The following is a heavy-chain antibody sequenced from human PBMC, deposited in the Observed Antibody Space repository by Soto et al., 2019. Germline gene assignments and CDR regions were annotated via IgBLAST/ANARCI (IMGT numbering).Heavy chain of an antibody. Sequence: SETLSLTCTVSGYSISSGYYWGWIRQPPGKGLEWIGSIYHSGSTYYNPSLKSRVTISVDTSKNQFSLKLSSVTAADTAVYYCARGRDNLDYWGQGTLVTVSS. CDR3: ARGRDNLDY. CDR1: GYSISSGYY. CDR2: IYHSGST. D-gene: IGHD1-20*01. V-gene: IGHV4-38-2*02. J-gene: IGHJ4*02.